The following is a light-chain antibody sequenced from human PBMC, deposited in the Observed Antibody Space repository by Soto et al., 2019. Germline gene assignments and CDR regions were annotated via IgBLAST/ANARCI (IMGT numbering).Light chain of an antibody. CDR1: SSDVGGYNY. J-gene: IGLJ1*01. V-gene: IGLV2-14*01. CDR2: EVT. CDR3: SSYTSSNSYV. Sequence: QSALTQPRSVSGSPGQSVTISCTGTSSDVGGYNYVSWYQQYSGKAPKVMIYEVTNRPSGVSNRFSGSKSGSTASLTISGLQAEDEADYYCSSYTSSNSYVFGTGTKLTVL.